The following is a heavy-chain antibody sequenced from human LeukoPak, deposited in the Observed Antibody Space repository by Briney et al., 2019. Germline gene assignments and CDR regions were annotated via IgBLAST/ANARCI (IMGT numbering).Heavy chain of an antibody. D-gene: IGHD3-10*01. Sequence: ASVKVSCTASGYTFTSYDINWVRQATGQGLEWMRWMNPNSGDTGYVQKFQGRVTMTRDTSKSTAYMEMSSLRSEDTAVYYCGKGGLGSGSYSDYSGLGTLVTVSS. J-gene: IGHJ4*02. CDR3: GKGGLGSGSYSDY. CDR2: MNPNSGDT. V-gene: IGHV1-8*01. CDR1: GYTFTSYD.